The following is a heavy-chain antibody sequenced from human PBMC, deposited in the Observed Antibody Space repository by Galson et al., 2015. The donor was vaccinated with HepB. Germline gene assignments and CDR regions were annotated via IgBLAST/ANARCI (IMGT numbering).Heavy chain of an antibody. V-gene: IGHV1-3*01. D-gene: IGHD3-22*01. CDR3: ARGGYSSGYYYQFDY. CDR1: GYTFTYYA. CDR2: INAGNGNT. J-gene: IGHJ4*02. Sequence: SVKVSCKASGYTFTYYAIHWVRQAPGQRLESMGWINAGNGNTKFSQKFQGRVTITTDTSASTAYMELSSLRSEDTSVYYCARGGYSSGYYYQFDYWGQGTLVTVSS.